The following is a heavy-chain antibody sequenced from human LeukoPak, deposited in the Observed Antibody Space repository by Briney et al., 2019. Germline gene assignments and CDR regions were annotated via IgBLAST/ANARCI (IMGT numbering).Heavy chain of an antibody. D-gene: IGHD3-22*01. CDR1: GGSISSYY. V-gene: IGHV4-59*01. J-gene: IGHJ4*02. Sequence: SETLSLTCTVSGGSISSYYWSWIRQPPGKGLEWIGYIYYSGSTNYNPSLKSRVTISVDTSKNQFSLKLSSVTAADKAVYYCASTYYYDSSGSFDYWGQGTLVTVSS. CDR3: ASTYYYDSSGSFDY. CDR2: IYYSGST.